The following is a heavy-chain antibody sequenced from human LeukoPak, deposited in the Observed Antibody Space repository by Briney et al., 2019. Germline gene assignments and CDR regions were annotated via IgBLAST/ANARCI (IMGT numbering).Heavy chain of an antibody. J-gene: IGHJ6*04. D-gene: IGHD3-3*01. V-gene: IGHV1-69*02. CDR3: ARTIFGVDTSRLLDV. CDR1: GGTFSSYT. CDR2: IIPILGIA. Sequence: SVKVSCKASGGTFSSYTISWVRQAPGQGLEWMGRIIPILGIANYAQKFQGRVTITADKSTSTAYMELSSLRSEDTAVYYCARTIFGVDTSRLLDVWGKGTTVTVSS.